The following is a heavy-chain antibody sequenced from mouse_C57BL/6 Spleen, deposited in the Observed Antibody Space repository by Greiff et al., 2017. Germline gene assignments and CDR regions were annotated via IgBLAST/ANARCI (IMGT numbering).Heavy chain of an antibody. CDR2: IHPNSGST. D-gene: IGHD3-2*02. V-gene: IGHV1-64*01. CDR1: GYTFTSYW. Sequence: QVQLKQPGAELVKPGASVKLSCKASGYTFTSYWMHWVKQRPGQGLEWIGMIHPNSGSTNYNEKFKSKATLTVDKSSSTAYMQLSSLTSEDSAVYYCAREGVETAQADYWGQGTTLTVSS. CDR3: AREGVETAQADY. J-gene: IGHJ2*01.